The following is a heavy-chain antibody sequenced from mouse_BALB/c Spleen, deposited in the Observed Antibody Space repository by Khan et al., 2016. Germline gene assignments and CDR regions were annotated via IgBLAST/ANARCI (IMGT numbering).Heavy chain of an antibody. CDR2: IRCYNGAT. V-gene: IGHV1S34*01. CDR3: ARYGSSVPYYFDY. CDR1: GYSFTGFY. J-gene: IGHJ2*01. Sequence: LVKTGASVKISCKASGYSFTGFYMHWVKQSHGKSLEWIGYIRCYNGATNYNQKFKGKATFTVDTSSSTAYMQFNSLTSEDSAVYYCARYGSSVPYYFDYWGQGTTLTVSS. D-gene: IGHD1-1*01.